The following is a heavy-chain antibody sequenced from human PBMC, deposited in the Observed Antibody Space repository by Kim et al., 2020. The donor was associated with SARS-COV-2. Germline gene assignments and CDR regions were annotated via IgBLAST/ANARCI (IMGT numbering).Heavy chain of an antibody. J-gene: IGHJ5*02. CDR2: ISAYNGNT. CDR3: ARDEELWFGEPRNWFDP. CDR1: GYTFTSYG. V-gene: IGHV1-18*01. D-gene: IGHD3-10*01. Sequence: ASVKVSCKASGYTFTSYGISWVRQAPGQGLEWMGWISAYNGNTNYAQKLQGRVTMTTDTSTSTAYMELRSLRSDDTAVYYCARDEELWFGEPRNWFDPWGQGTLVTVSS.